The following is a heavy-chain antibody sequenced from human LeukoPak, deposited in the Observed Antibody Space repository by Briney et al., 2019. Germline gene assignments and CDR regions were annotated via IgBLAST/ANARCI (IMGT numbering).Heavy chain of an antibody. V-gene: IGHV4-59*01. D-gene: IGHD1-26*01. J-gene: IGHJ4*02. CDR3: ARRTSGSYGSFDY. CDR1: GGSISSYY. Sequence: SETLSLTCTVSGGSISSYYWSWIRQPPGKGLEWIGYIYYSGSTNYNPSLKSRVTISVDTSKNQFSLKLSSVTAADTAVYYCARRTSGSYGSFDYWGQGTLVTVSS. CDR2: IYYSGST.